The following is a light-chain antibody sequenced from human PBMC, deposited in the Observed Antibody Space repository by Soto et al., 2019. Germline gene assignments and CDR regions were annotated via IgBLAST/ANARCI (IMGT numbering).Light chain of an antibody. V-gene: IGLV2-14*01. Sequence: PVLTRPVSGNSFHVGGSSISKTRTSSDVGGYNYVSWYQQHPGKAPKLMIYDVSNRPSGVSNRFSGAKSGNTASLTISGLQAEDEADYYRSSYTSSSTLGGGYVFGTGTKVTVL. CDR1: SSDVGGYNY. J-gene: IGLJ1*01. CDR3: SSYTSSSTLGGGYV. CDR2: DVS.